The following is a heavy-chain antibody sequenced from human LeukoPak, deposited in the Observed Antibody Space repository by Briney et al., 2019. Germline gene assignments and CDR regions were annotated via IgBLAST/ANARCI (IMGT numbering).Heavy chain of an antibody. J-gene: IGHJ6*02. V-gene: IGHV1-46*01. CDR3: ARDPSTPQSWDLRYYGMDV. CDR2: INPSGGST. Sequence: EASVKVSCKASGYTFTSYYMHWVRQAPGQGLEWMGIINPSGGSTSYAQKFQGRVTMSRDTSTSTVYMELSSLRSEDTAVYYCARDPSTPQSWDLRYYGMDVWGQGTTVTVSS. CDR1: GYTFTSYY. D-gene: IGHD1-26*01.